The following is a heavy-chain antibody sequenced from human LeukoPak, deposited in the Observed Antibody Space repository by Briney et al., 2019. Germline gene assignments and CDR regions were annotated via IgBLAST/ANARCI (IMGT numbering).Heavy chain of an antibody. CDR2: IRYDGGNK. CDR3: ALVRGAYYSGLDY. Sequence: GGSLRLSCAASGFTFSSYGMHWVRQAPGKGLEWVAFIRYDGGNKYYADSVKGRFTISRDNSKNTLYLQMNSLRAEDTAVYYCALVRGAYYSGLDYWGQGTLVTVSS. V-gene: IGHV3-30*02. D-gene: IGHD3-10*01. J-gene: IGHJ4*02. CDR1: GFTFSSYG.